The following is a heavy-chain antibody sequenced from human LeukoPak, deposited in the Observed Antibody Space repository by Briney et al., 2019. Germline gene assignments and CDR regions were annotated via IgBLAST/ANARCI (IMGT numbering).Heavy chain of an antibody. CDR2: INHSGST. CDR1: GGSSSGYY. J-gene: IGHJ5*02. V-gene: IGHV4-34*01. D-gene: IGHD3-10*01. Sequence: SETLSLTCVLYGGSSSGYYWSWIRQPPGKGLEWIGEINHSGSTNYNPSLKSRVTISVDTSKNQFSLKLSSVTAADTAVYYCARDSAGEWNWFDPWGQGTLVTVSS. CDR3: ARDSAGEWNWFDP.